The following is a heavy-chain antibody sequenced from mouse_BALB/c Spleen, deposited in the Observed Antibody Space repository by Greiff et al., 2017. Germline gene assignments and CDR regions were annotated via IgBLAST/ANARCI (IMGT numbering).Heavy chain of an antibody. J-gene: IGHJ4*01. D-gene: IGHD5-5*01. CDR2: ILPGSGST. Sequence: VQLQQSGAELMKPGASVKISCKATGYTFSSYWIEWVKQRPGHGLEWIGEILPGSGSTNYNEKFKGKATFTADTSSNTAYMQLSSLTSEDSAVYYCARRGLPYYYAMDYWGQGTSVTVSS. CDR1: GYTFSSYW. V-gene: IGHV1-9*01. CDR3: ARRGLPYYYAMDY.